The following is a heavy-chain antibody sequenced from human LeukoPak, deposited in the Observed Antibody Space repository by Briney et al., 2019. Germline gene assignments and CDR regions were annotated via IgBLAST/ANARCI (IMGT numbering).Heavy chain of an antibody. J-gene: IGHJ4*02. CDR3: ARGGGYSYGYFGY. D-gene: IGHD5-18*01. CDR2: ITSVGSST. CDR1: ALTSISYW. Sequence: PGGSLILSSATSALTSISYWMHCVRRAPGKGLLWVSRITSVGSSTRDTDSAKSPWTISRDNAQSTLYLQRNSLRAEETAVYYCARGGGYSYGYFGYWGQGTLVTVSS. V-gene: IGHV3-74*01.